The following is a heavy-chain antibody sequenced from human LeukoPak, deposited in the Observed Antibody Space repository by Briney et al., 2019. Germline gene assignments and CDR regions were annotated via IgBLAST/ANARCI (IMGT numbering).Heavy chain of an antibody. CDR3: ARHTNCSGGSCYSGFDY. D-gene: IGHD2-15*01. CDR2: IYHSGST. V-gene: IGHV4-4*02. J-gene: IGHJ4*02. Sequence: SGTLSLTCAVSGGSISSSNWWSWVRQPPGKGLEWIGEIYHSGSTNYNPSLKSRVTISVDTSKNQFSLKLSSVTAADTAVYYCARHTNCSGGSCYSGFDYWGQGTLVTVSS. CDR1: GGSISSSNW.